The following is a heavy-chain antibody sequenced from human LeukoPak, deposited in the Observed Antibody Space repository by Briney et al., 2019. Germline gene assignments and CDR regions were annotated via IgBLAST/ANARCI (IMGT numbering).Heavy chain of an antibody. V-gene: IGHV4-59*08. CDR2: IYYTGSA. CDR3: ARQMNTVTADY. J-gene: IGHJ4*02. Sequence: SETLSLTCTVSGGSISSYYWSWIRQPPGKGLEWIGYIYYTGSANYNPSLRSRVTISVDPSKNQFSLRLSSVTAADTAVYYCARQMNTVTADYWGQGTLVTVSS. CDR1: GGSISSYY. D-gene: IGHD4-17*01.